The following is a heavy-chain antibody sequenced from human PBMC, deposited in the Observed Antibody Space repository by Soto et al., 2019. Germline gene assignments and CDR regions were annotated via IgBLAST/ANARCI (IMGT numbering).Heavy chain of an antibody. V-gene: IGHV1-2*04. D-gene: IGHD2-15*01. Sequence: GASVKVSCKASGYTFTGYYMHWVRQAPGQGLEWMGWINPNSGGTNYAQKFQGWVTMTRDTSISTAYMELSRLRSDDTAVYYCARGYCSGGSCDDDAFDIWGQGTMVTVSS. CDR3: ARGYCSGGSCDDDAFDI. J-gene: IGHJ3*02. CDR1: GYTFTGYY. CDR2: INPNSGGT.